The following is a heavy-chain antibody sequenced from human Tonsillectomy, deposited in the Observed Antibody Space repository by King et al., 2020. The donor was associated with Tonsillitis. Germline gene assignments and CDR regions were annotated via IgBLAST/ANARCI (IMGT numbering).Heavy chain of an antibody. Sequence: QVQLVESGGGVVQPGRSLRLSCAASGFTFSNTGMHWVRQAPGRGLEWGAVISNDGRNKFYADSVKGRFTFSRDNSKNTLYLEMNSLRAGDTALYYCTKEEMTTIFNFDYWGQGTLVTVSS. V-gene: IGHV3-30*18. D-gene: IGHD5-24*01. J-gene: IGHJ4*02. CDR3: TKEEMTTIFNFDY. CDR1: GFTFSNTG. CDR2: ISNDGRNK.